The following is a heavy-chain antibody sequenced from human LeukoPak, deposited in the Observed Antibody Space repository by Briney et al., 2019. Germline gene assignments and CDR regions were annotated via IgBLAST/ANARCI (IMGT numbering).Heavy chain of an antibody. Sequence: GGSPRLSCAASGVTFSDYYMSWIRQAPGKGLEWVSYISSSGNTMYYADSVKGRFTISRDNAKNSLYLQMNSLRAEDTAVYYCARDKDRNFDYWGQGTLVTVSS. CDR3: ARDKDRNFDY. CDR1: GVTFSDYY. J-gene: IGHJ4*02. V-gene: IGHV3-11*01. CDR2: ISSSGNTM.